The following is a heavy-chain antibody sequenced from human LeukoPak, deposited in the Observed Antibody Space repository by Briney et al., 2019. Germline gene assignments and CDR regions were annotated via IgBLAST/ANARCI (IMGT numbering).Heavy chain of an antibody. CDR3: AKDYYGSGSYYPDDY. CDR2: ISGSGGST. J-gene: IGHJ4*02. Sequence: PGGSLRLSCAASGFTLSSYAMSWVRQAPGKGLEWVSAISGSGGSTYYADSVKGRFTISRDNSKNTLYLQMNSLRAEDTAVYYCAKDYYGSGSYYPDDYWGQGTLVTVSS. CDR1: GFTLSSYA. D-gene: IGHD3-10*01. V-gene: IGHV3-23*01.